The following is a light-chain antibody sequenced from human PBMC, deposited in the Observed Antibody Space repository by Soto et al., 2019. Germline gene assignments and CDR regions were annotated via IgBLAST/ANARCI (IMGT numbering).Light chain of an antibody. Sequence: QSVLTQPPSVSGAPGQRVTISCAGSSSNIGADCDVHWYQHLPGTAPKLLIFNNNNRPSGVPDRFSGSKSGTSASLAITGLQADDDADYYCQSYDSSLSGFVFGTWTKLTVL. V-gene: IGLV1-40*01. CDR1: SSNIGADCD. J-gene: IGLJ1*01. CDR3: QSYDSSLSGFV. CDR2: NNN.